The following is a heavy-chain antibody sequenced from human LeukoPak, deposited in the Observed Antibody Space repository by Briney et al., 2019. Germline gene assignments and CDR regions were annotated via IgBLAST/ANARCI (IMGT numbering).Heavy chain of an antibody. CDR1: GFTFSSYA. CDR3: ARGDDYYGTGSYYNVIMDV. V-gene: IGHV3-30-3*01. J-gene: IGHJ6*02. Sequence: GGSLRLSCTASGFTFSSYAMHWVRQAPGKGLEWVAIISHDGNKKYYADYVKGRFTFSRDNSKNTLYLQMNSLRAEDTAVYYCARGDDYYGTGSYYNVIMDVWGQGTTVTVSS. CDR2: ISHDGNKK. D-gene: IGHD3-10*01.